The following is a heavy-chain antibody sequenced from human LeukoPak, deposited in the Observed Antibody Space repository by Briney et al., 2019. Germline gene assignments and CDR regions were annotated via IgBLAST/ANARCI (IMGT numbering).Heavy chain of an antibody. V-gene: IGHV3-23*01. J-gene: IGHJ4*02. CDR2: ISGSGGST. CDR3: AKYRAGTSTYFDY. CDR1: GFTFSSYA. D-gene: IGHD6-13*01. Sequence: GGSLRLSCAASGFTFSSYAMSWVRQAPGKGLERVSAISGSGGSTYYPDSVKGRFTISRDNSKNTLDLQMNSLRAGDTAVYYCAKYRAGTSTYFDYWGQGTLVTVSS.